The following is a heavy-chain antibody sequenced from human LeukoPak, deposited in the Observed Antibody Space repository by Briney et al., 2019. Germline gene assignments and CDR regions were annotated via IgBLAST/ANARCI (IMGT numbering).Heavy chain of an antibody. CDR3: AKDQTVVPAAIFDP. Sequence: GGSLRFSCAASGFTFSSYSMNWVRQAPGKGLEWVSAISGSGGSTYYADSVKGRFTISRDNSKNTLYLQMNSLRAEDTAVYYCAKDQTVVPAAIFDPWGQGTLVTVSS. D-gene: IGHD2-2*01. J-gene: IGHJ5*01. CDR1: GFTFSSYS. CDR2: ISGSGGST. V-gene: IGHV3-23*01.